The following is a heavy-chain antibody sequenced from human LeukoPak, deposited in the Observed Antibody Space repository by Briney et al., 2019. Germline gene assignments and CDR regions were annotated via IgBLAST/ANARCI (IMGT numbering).Heavy chain of an antibody. D-gene: IGHD3-10*01. CDR3: EMEYYYGSGQDYMDV. V-gene: IGHV3-48*03. CDR2: ITGSGDTI. Sequence: GGSLRLSCAASAITFSIYEMNWVRQAPGKGLEWVSYITGSGDTINYADSVKGRFTISRDNAANSLYLQMNSLRAEDTAVSYCEMEYYYGSGQDYMDVWGKGTMVTVSS. J-gene: IGHJ6*03. CDR1: AITFSIYE.